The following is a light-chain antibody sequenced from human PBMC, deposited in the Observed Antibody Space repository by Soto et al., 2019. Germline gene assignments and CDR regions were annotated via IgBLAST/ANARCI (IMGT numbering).Light chain of an antibody. J-gene: IGKJ1*01. CDR3: QQYDSSSWT. V-gene: IGKV3-20*01. CDR2: GAS. Sequence: EIVLTQSPGTLSLSPGERATLSCRASQSLTTSYLAWYQQKPGQAPRLLIYGASSRATGIPDRFSGSGSGTDFTLTISRLEPEDFAVYYCQQYDSSSWTFGQGTKVEIK. CDR1: QSLTTSY.